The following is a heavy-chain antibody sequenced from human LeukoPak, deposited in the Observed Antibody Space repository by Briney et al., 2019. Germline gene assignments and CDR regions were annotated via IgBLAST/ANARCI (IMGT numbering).Heavy chain of an antibody. CDR3: ARATGDDYVWGSYRAYYFDY. Sequence: GSLRLSCAASGFTLSSYWMSWVRQAPGKGLGWVANIKQDGSEKYYVDSVKGRFTISRDNAKNSLYLQMNSLRAEDTAVYYCARATGDDYVWGSYRAYYFDYWGQGTLVTVSS. CDR1: GFTLSSYW. CDR2: IKQDGSEK. J-gene: IGHJ4*02. V-gene: IGHV3-7*01. D-gene: IGHD3-16*02.